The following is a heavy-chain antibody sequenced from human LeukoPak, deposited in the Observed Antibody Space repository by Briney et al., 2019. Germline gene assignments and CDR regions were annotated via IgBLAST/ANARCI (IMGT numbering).Heavy chain of an antibody. CDR3: ARDLPITMVRGVIPSWFDP. D-gene: IGHD3-10*01. J-gene: IGHJ5*02. V-gene: IGHV4-59*12. CDR2: IYYSGST. Sequence: SETLSLTCTVSGGSISSYYWSWIRQPPGKGLEWIGYIYYSGSTNYNPSLKSRVTISVDTSKNQFSLKLSSVTAAGTAVYYCARDLPITMVRGVIPSWFDPWGQGTLVTVSS. CDR1: GGSISSYY.